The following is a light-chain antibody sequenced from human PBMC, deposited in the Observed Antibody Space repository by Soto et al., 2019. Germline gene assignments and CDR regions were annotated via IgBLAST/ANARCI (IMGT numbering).Light chain of an antibody. J-gene: IGKJ1*01. V-gene: IGKV1-8*01. CDR3: QQYYIYPRT. CDR2: AAS. CDR1: QGISTY. Sequence: AIRMTQSPSSFSASTGDRVTITCRASQGISTYLAWYQQRPGKAPKLLIYAASTLQSGVRSWFSGSGSGTDFSLTISCLESEDFATYYCQQYYIYPRTFGQGTKVEIK.